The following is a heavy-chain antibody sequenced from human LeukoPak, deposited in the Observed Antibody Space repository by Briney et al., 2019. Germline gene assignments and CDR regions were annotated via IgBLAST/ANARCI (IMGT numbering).Heavy chain of an antibody. J-gene: IGHJ4*02. V-gene: IGHV5-51*01. D-gene: IGHD6-13*01. CDR3: ARHYSSRGQLVRVFDY. Sequence: GESLKISCKGSGYSFTSYWIGWERQMPGKGLEWMGIIYPGDSDTRYSLSFQGQVTISADKSISTAYLQWSSLKASDTAMYYCARHYSSRGQLVRVFDYWGQGTLVTVSS. CDR1: GYSFTSYW. CDR2: IYPGDSDT.